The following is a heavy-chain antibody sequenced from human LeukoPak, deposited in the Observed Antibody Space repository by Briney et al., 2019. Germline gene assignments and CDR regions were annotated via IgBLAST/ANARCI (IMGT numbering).Heavy chain of an antibody. CDR2: INPNSGGT. CDR3: ARNERASGWYGVYYYYMDV. Sequence: ASVKVSCKASGYTFTGYYMHWVRQAPGQGLEWMGWINPNSGGTNYAQKFQGRVTMTRDTSISTAYMELSRLRSDDTAVYYCARNERASGWYGVYYYYMDVWGKGTTVTVSS. D-gene: IGHD6-19*01. J-gene: IGHJ6*03. V-gene: IGHV1-2*02. CDR1: GYTFTGYY.